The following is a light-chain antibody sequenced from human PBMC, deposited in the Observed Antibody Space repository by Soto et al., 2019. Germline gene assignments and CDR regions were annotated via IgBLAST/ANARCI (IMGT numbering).Light chain of an antibody. Sequence: DIQMTQSPSTLSASVGDTVTVTCRASQSVSGWLAWYQQKPGKAPKVLIYDASSLESGVPSRFSGSGSGTEFNLTISSLQPEDFATYYCQQYNSFIWTFGQGTKVDIK. V-gene: IGKV1-5*01. J-gene: IGKJ1*01. CDR1: QSVSGW. CDR2: DAS. CDR3: QQYNSFIWT.